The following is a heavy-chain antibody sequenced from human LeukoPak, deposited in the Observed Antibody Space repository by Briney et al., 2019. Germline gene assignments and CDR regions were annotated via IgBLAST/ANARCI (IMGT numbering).Heavy chain of an antibody. CDR1: GFTFSSYG. V-gene: IGHV3-33*06. CDR2: IWYDGSNK. Sequence: PGGSLRLSCAASGFTFSSYGMHWVRQAPGKGLEWVAVIWYDGSNKYYADSVKGRFTISRDNSKNTLYLQMNSLRAEDTAVYYCAKGGSGSYYLGEDYWGQGTLVTVSS. J-gene: IGHJ4*02. D-gene: IGHD3-10*01. CDR3: AKGGSGSYYLGEDY.